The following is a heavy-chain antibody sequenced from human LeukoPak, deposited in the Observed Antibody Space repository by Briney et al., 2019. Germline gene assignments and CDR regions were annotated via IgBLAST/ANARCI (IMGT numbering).Heavy chain of an antibody. D-gene: IGHD1-1*01. CDR3: ARELNWNLDY. Sequence: GGSLRLSCAASGFTFSDYYMNWIRQAPGKGLEWVSYITSSGSTIYYADSVKGRFTISRDNAKNSLYLRMNSLRAEDTAVYYCARELNWNLDYWAREPWSPSPQ. V-gene: IGHV3-11*04. CDR1: GFTFSDYY. J-gene: IGHJ4*02. CDR2: ITSSGSTI.